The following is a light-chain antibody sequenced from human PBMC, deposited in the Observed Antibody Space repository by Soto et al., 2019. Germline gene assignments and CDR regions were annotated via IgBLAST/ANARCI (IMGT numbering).Light chain of an antibody. Sequence: AIQMTQSPSSLSASVGARVTITCRASHGVRNDLGWYQQKPGEAPTVLIYAASSLRSGRPSRFRGSASGTDFTLTISSLQPEDFAAYYCVQDYKSPITFGQGTRLEIK. V-gene: IGKV1-6*01. J-gene: IGKJ5*01. CDR1: HGVRND. CDR3: VQDYKSPIT. CDR2: AAS.